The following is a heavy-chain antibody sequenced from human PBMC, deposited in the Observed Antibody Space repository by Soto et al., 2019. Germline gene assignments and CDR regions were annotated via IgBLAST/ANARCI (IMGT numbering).Heavy chain of an antibody. D-gene: IGHD2-2*01. CDR3: ARDGLEDIVVVPAAVYYYCMDV. V-gene: IGHV1-18*01. CDR2: ISAYNGNT. Sequence: GASVKVSCKASGYTFTSYGISWVRQAPGQGLERMGWISAYNGNTNYAQKLQGRVTMTTDTSTSTAYMELRSLRSDGTAVYYCARDGLEDIVVVPAAVYYYCMDVWGKGTTVTGSS. CDR1: GYTFTSYG. J-gene: IGHJ6*04.